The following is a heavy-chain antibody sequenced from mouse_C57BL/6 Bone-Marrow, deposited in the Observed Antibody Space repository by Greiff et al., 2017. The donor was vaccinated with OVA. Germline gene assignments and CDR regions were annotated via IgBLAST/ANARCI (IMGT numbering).Heavy chain of an antibody. J-gene: IGHJ4*01. V-gene: IGHV1-81*01. CDR1: GYTFTSYG. CDR2: IYPRSGNT. Sequence: VKLMESGAELARPGASVKLSCKASGYTFTSYGISWVKQRTGQGLEWIGEIYPRSGNTYYNEKFKGKATLTADKSSSTAYMELRSLTSEDSAVYFCARAHYGSSYGYYAMDYWGQGTSVTVSS. D-gene: IGHD1-1*01. CDR3: ARAHYGSSYGYYAMDY.